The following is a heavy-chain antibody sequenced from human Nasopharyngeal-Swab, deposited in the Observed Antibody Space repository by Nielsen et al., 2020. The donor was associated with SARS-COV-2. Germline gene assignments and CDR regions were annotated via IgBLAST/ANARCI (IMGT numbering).Heavy chain of an antibody. D-gene: IGHD3-10*01. J-gene: IGHJ3*02. Sequence: GESLKISCAASGFTFSSYAMSWVRQAPGKGLEWVSAISGSGGSTYYADSVKGRFTISRDNSKNTLYLQMNSLRAEDTAVYYCAKGGYYGSGSYSLDAFDIWGQGAMVTVSS. CDR2: ISGSGGST. CDR3: AKGGYYGSGSYSLDAFDI. V-gene: IGHV3-23*01. CDR1: GFTFSSYA.